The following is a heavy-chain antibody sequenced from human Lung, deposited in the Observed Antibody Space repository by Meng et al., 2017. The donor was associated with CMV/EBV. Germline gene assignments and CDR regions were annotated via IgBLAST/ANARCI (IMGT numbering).Heavy chain of an antibody. V-gene: IGHV3-30-3*01. D-gene: IGHD3-3*01. Sequence: GESLKISCATSGFNFSIYWMSWVRQAPGKGLEWVAVISYDGSNKYYADSVKGRFTISRENSKNTLYLQMNSLRAEDTAVYYCARDPNTLGSNYDFWSGYYNHYYYGMAVWXQGTTVXVSS. CDR2: ISYDGSNK. J-gene: IGHJ6*02. CDR3: ARDPNTLGSNYDFWSGYYNHYYYGMAV. CDR1: GFNFSIYW.